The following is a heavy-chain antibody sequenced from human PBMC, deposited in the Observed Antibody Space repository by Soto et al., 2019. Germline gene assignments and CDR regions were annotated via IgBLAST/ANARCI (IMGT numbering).Heavy chain of an antibody. V-gene: IGHV1-18*01. CDR3: ARDPTVTTISVGAFDI. D-gene: IGHD4-17*01. CDR1: GYILTSYG. CDR2: ISTYNGNT. Sequence: QVQLVQSGPEVKKPGASVKVSCKASGYILTSYGISWVRQAPGQGLEWMGWISTYNGNTNYAQTLQGRVTMTTDTSTSTAYMELRSLRSDDTAVYYCARDPTVTTISVGAFDIWGQGTMVTVSS. J-gene: IGHJ3*02.